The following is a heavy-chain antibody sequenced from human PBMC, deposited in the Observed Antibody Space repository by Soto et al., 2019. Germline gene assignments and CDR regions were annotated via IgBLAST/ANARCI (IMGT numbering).Heavy chain of an antibody. D-gene: IGHD3-3*01. J-gene: IGHJ4*02. Sequence: SGGSLRLSCAASGFTFSSYAMSWVGQAPGKGLEWVSAISGSGGSTYYADSVKGRFTISRDNSKNTLYLQMNSPRAEDTAVYYCAKGLTYYDFWSGYYTGTRGQGTLVTSPQ. V-gene: IGHV3-23*01. CDR1: GFTFSSYA. CDR3: AKGLTYYDFWSGYYTGT. CDR2: ISGSGGST.